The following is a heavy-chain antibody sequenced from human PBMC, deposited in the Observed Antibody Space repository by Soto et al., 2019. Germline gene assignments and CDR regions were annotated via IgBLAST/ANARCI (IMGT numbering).Heavy chain of an antibody. J-gene: IGHJ6*02. CDR3: ARGEWSSSWVNYYYYYGMDF. CDR1: GYSFTSYW. CDR2: IYPGDSDT. D-gene: IGHD6-13*01. Sequence: PGESLKISCKGSGYSFTSYWIGWVRQVPGKGLEWMGIIYPGDSDTRYSPSFQGQVTISADKSISTAYLQWSSLKASDTAMYYCARGEWSSSWVNYYYYYGMDFWGQGTTVTVSS. V-gene: IGHV5-51*01.